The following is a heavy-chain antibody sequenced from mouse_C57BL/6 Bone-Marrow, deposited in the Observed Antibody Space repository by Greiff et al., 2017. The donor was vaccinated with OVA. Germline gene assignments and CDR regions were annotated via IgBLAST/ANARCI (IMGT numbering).Heavy chain of an antibody. V-gene: IGHV1-82*01. Sequence: QVQLLQSGPELVKPGASVKISCKASGYAFSSSWMNWVKQRPGKGLEWIGRIYPGDGDTNYNGKFKGKATLTADKSSSTAYMQLSSLTSEDSAVYYCSTPVYYSNYEGFAYWGQGTLVTVSA. CDR2: IYPGDGDT. CDR3: STPVYYSNYEGFAY. J-gene: IGHJ3*01. CDR1: GYAFSSSW. D-gene: IGHD2-5*01.